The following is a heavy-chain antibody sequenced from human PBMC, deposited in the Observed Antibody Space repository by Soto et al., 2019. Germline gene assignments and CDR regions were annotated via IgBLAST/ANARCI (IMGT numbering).Heavy chain of an antibody. Sequence: SETLSLTCTVSGASMSDYYGSWIRQSPGKGLEHIGYLHYSGSANYNPSLKSRVTISMDTSKNQFFLKLNSVTAADTAIYYCARSGHTFVGVVWGEGIPVTVSS. CDR2: LHYSGSA. CDR1: GASMSDYY. D-gene: IGHD3-16*01. V-gene: IGHV4-59*01. CDR3: ARSGHTFVGVV. J-gene: IGHJ4*02.